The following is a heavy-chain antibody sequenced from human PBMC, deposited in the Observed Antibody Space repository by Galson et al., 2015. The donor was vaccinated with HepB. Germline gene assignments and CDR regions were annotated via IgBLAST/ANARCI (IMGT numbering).Heavy chain of an antibody. CDR2: ISSSGSTI. CDR1: GFTFSSYE. V-gene: IGHV3-48*03. D-gene: IGHD3-22*01. J-gene: IGHJ2*01. CDR3: ARDGAYYYDSNGYHVYFDL. Sequence: SLRLSCAASGFTFSSYEMNWVRQAPGKGLEWVSYISSSGSTIYYADSVKGRFTISRDNAKNSLYLQMNSLRAEDTAVYYCARDGAYYYDSNGYHVYFDLWGRGTLVTVSS.